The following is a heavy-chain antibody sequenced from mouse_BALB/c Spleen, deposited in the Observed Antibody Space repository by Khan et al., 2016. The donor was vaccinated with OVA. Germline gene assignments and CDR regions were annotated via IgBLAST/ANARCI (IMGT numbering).Heavy chain of an antibody. Sequence: QIQLVQSGPDLKKPGETVRLSCKASGYTFTTAGIQWVQKMPGKGLKWIGWINTHSGVPKYAEDFKGRFAFSWEISVSTAYLQITNLKTEDTATDFCARGGDAYYRNDAGALEYWGQGTSVTVSS. CDR3: ARGGDAYYRNDAGALEY. D-gene: IGHD2-14*01. CDR2: INTHSGVP. CDR1: GYTFTTAG. J-gene: IGHJ4*01. V-gene: IGHV9-4*02.